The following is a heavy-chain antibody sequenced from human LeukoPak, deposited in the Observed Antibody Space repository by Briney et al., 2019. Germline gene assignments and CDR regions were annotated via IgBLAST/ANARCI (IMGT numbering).Heavy chain of an antibody. CDR1: GFSLSTSGVG. V-gene: IGHV2-5*02. J-gene: IGHJ4*02. Sequence: GPTLVKPTQTLTLTCTFSGFSLSTSGVGVGWIRQPPGKALEWLALIYWDDDKRYSPSLKSRLTITKDTSKNQVVLTMTNMDPVDTATYYCAHRHRGAAAGTWSHWGQGTLVTVSS. D-gene: IGHD6-13*01. CDR3: AHRHRGAAAGTWSH. CDR2: IYWDDDK.